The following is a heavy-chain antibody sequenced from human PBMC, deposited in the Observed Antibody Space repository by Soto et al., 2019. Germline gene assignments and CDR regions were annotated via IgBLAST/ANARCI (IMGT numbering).Heavy chain of an antibody. Sequence: GESLKISCKASGYTFTSYDINWVQQATGQGLEWMGWMNPNSGNTGYAQKFQGRVTMTRNTSISTAYMELSSLRSEDTDVYYCARGGGYCSGGSCDVDFWGQGTLVTVSS. CDR1: GYTFTSYD. V-gene: IGHV1-8*01. D-gene: IGHD2-15*01. CDR3: ARGGGYCSGGSCDVDF. J-gene: IGHJ4*02. CDR2: MNPNSGNT.